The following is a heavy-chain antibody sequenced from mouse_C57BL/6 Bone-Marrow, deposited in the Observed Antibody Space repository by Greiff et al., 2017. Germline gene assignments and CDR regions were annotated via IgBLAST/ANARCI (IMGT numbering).Heavy chain of an antibody. CDR3: TRGGSSYFDY. D-gene: IGHD1-1*01. CDR2: IDPETGGT. CDR1: GYTFTDYE. J-gene: IGHJ2*01. V-gene: IGHV1-15*01. Sequence: VQGVESGAELVRPGASVTLSCKASGYTFTDYEMHWVKQTPVHGLEGIGAIDPETGGTAYNQKFKGKAILTADKSSSTAYMELRSLTSEDSAVYYCTRGGSSYFDYWGQGTTLTVSS.